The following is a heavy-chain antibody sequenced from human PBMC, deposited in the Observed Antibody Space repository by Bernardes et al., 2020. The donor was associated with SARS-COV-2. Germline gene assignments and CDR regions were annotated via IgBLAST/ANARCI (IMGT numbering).Heavy chain of an antibody. V-gene: IGHV4-34*01. D-gene: IGHD6-13*01. CDR2: INHSGST. J-gene: IGHJ6*02. Sequence: SETLSLTCAVYGGSFSGYYWSWIRQPPGKGLEWIGEINHSGSTNYNPSLKSRVTISVDTSKNQFSLKLSSVTAADTAVYYCARVYSSSWGYYYYGMDVWGQGTTVTVSS. CDR3: ARVYSSSWGYYYYGMDV. CDR1: GGSFSGYY.